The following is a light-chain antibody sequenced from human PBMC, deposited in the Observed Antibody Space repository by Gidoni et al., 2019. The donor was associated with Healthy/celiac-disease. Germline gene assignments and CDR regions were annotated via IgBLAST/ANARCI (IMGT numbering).Light chain of an antibody. V-gene: IGLV8-61*01. CDR2: STN. J-gene: IGLJ3*02. CDR1: SGSVSTSYY. CDR3: VLYMGSGISV. Sequence: QTVVTQEPSCSVSPGGTVTLTCGLSSGSVSTSYYPSWYQQTPGQAPRTLIYSTNTRSSGVPVRFSGSILGNNAALTITGAQADDESDYYCVLYMGSGISVFGGGTKLTVL.